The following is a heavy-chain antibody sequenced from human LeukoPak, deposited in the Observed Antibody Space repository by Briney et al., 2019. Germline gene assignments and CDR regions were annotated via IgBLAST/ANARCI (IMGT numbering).Heavy chain of an antibody. J-gene: IGHJ4*02. D-gene: IGHD6-19*01. CDR3: AKDVSLAVAGHFDY. V-gene: IGHV3-23*01. CDR1: GFTFSTYA. CDR2: IGDAGGTT. Sequence: GGSLRLSCTASGFTFSTYAMSWIRQAPGKGLEWLSAIGDAGGTTYYAESAKGRFTISRDNSKNTLYLEMNSPRAEDTAVYYCAKDVSLAVAGHFDYWGQGTLVTVSS.